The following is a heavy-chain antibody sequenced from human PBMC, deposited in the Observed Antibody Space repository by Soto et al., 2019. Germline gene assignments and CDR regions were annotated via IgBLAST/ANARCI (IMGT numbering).Heavy chain of an antibody. CDR1: GFTFSSYE. J-gene: IGHJ6*02. CDR2: ISSSGSTI. CDR3: ARWAAGTPDYYYYYGMDV. D-gene: IGHD6-13*01. Sequence: LRLSCAASGFTFSSYEMNWVRQAPGKGLEWVSYISSSGSTIYYADSVKGRFTISRDNAKNSLYLQMNSLRAEDTAVYYCARWAAGTPDYYYYYGMDVWGQGXTVTVS. V-gene: IGHV3-48*03.